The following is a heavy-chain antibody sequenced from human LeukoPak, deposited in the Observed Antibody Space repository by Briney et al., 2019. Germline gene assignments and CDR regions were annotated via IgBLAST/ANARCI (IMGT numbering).Heavy chain of an antibody. V-gene: IGHV4-34*01. CDR1: GGSFSGYY. Sequence: SETLSLTCAVYGGSFSGYYWSWIRQPPGKGLEWIGEINHSGSTNYNPSLKSRVTISVDTSKNQFSLKLSSVTAADTAVYYCARVTPFGSYGYGGAFDIWGQGTMVTVSS. CDR2: INHSGST. CDR3: ARVTPFGSYGYGGAFDI. D-gene: IGHD5-18*01. J-gene: IGHJ3*02.